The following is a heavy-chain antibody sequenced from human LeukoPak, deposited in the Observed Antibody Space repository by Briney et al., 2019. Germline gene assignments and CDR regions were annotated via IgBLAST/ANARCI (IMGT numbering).Heavy chain of an antibody. CDR3: ARHARITIFGVVTHYMDV. CDR1: GGSISSYY. J-gene: IGHJ6*03. CDR2: IYYSGST. V-gene: IGHV4-39*01. D-gene: IGHD3-3*01. Sequence: SETLSLTCTVSGGSISSYYWGWIRQPPGKGLEWIGSIYYSGSTYYNPSLKSRVTISVDTSKNQFSLKLSSVTAADTAVYYCARHARITIFGVVTHYMDVWGKGTTVTVSS.